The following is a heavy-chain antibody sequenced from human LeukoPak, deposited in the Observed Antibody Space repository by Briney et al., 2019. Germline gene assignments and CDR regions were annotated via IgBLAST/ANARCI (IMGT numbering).Heavy chain of an antibody. CDR3: ARDGGSSGWYVGYFDY. V-gene: IGHV3-30-3*01. CDR2: ISYDGSNK. J-gene: IGHJ4*02. D-gene: IGHD6-19*01. CDR1: GFTFSSYA. Sequence: GGSLRLSCAASGFTFSSYAMHWVRQAPGNGLEWVAVISYDGSNKYYADSVKGRFTISRDNSKNTLYLQMNSLRAEDTAVYYCARDGGSSGWYVGYFDYWGQGTLVTVSS.